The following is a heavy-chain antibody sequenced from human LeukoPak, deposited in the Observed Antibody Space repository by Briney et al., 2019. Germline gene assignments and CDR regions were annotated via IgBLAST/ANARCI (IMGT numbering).Heavy chain of an antibody. CDR3: AGARIAVAFDY. J-gene: IGHJ4*02. V-gene: IGHV3-21*01. CDR1: GFTFSSYS. CDR2: ISSSSYI. D-gene: IGHD6-19*01. Sequence: GGSLRLSCAASGFTFSSYSMNWVRQAPGKGLEWVSSISSSSYIYYADSVKGRFTISSDNAKNSLYLQMNSLRAEDTAVYYCAGARIAVAFDYWGQGTLVTVSS.